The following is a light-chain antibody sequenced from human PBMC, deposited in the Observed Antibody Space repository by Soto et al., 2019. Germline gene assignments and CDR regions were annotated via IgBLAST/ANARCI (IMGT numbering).Light chain of an antibody. V-gene: IGKV1-5*01. CDR1: QNIRVY. J-gene: IGKJ2*01. CDR3: QQYNSYSLYT. CDR2: ATS. Sequence: DIQMTQSPSSLSASVGDRVTITCRASQNIRVYLNWYQQKPGKAPKPLIYATSTLLSGVPSRFSGSGSGTEFTLTISSLQPDDFATYYCQQYNSYSLYTFGQGTKLEIK.